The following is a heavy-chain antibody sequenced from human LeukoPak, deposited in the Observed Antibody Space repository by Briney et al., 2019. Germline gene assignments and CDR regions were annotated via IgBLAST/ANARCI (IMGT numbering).Heavy chain of an antibody. CDR3: AGGLWSGYNWFDP. Sequence: ASVKVSCKASGYTFTGYYMHWVRQAPGQGLEWMGWINSNSGGTNYAQKFQGRVTMTRDTSISTAYMELSRLRSDDTAVYYCAGGLWSGYNWFDPWGQGTLVTVSS. J-gene: IGHJ5*02. CDR1: GYTFTGYY. CDR2: INSNSGGT. V-gene: IGHV1-2*02. D-gene: IGHD3-3*01.